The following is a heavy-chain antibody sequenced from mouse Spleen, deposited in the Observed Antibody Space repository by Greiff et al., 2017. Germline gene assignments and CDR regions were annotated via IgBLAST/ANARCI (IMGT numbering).Heavy chain of an antibody. CDR3: ARGGSAGAMDY. Sequence: EVKLVESGGGLVKPGGSLKLSCAASGFTFSSYAMSWVRQSPEKRLEWVAEISSGGSYTYYPDTVTGRFTISRDNAKNTLYLEMSSLRSEDTAMYYCARGGSAGAMDYWGQGTTLTVSS. V-gene: IGHV5-9-4*01. J-gene: IGHJ2*01. CDR1: GFTFSSYA. CDR2: ISSGGSYT. D-gene: IGHD3-1*01.